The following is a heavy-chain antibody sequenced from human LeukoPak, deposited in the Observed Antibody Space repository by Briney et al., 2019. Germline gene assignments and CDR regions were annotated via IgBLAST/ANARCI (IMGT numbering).Heavy chain of an antibody. J-gene: IGHJ4*02. D-gene: IGHD3-22*01. CDR2: ISRSGSYI. CDR1: GFTFSSYS. V-gene: IGHV3-21*01. CDR3: ARDIPPPVFYYDSSGYSDY. Sequence: PGGSLRLSCAASGFTFSSYSMNWVRQAPGEGLEWVSSISRSGSYISYADSVEGRFTISRDNAKNSLYLQMNSLRAEDTAVYYCARDIPPPVFYYDSSGYSDYWGQGTLVTVSS.